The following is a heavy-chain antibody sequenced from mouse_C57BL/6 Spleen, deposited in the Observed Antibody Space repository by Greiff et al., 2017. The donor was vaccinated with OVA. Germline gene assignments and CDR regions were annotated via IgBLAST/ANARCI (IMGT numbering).Heavy chain of an antibody. V-gene: IGHV5-4*01. CDR3: ARDPDYDYDGWDYAMDY. J-gene: IGHJ4*01. CDR1: GFTFSSYA. CDR2: ISDGGSYT. Sequence: EVMLVESGGGLVKPGGSLKLSCAASGFTFSSYAMSWVRQTPEKRLEWVATISDGGSYTYYPDNVKGRFTISRDNAKNNLYLQMSHLKSEDTAMYYCARDPDYDYDGWDYAMDYWGQGTSVTVSS. D-gene: IGHD2-4*01.